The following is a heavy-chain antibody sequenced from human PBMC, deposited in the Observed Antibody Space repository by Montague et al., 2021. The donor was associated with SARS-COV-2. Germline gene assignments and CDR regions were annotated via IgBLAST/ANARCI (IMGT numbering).Heavy chain of an antibody. D-gene: IGHD3-3*01. CDR1: EFTFSNAW. CDR3: TTDGVTYYDFWSGYFDYYYYGMDV. Sequence: SLRLSCAASEFTFSNAWMSWVRQAPGKGLEWVGRIKSKTDGGTTDYAAPVKGRFTISRDDSENTLYLQMNSLKTEDTAVYYCTTDGVTYYDFWSGYFDYYYYGMDVWGQGTTVTVSS. J-gene: IGHJ6*02. V-gene: IGHV3-15*01. CDR2: IKSKTDGGTT.